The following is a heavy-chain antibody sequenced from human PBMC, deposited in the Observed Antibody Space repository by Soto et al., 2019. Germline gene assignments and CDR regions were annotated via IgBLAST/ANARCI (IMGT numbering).Heavy chain of an antibody. V-gene: IGHV3-30*18. D-gene: IGHD6-13*01. CDR3: AKDWGSSGWYNWFDP. CDR2: ISHDGGAT. J-gene: IGHJ5*02. Sequence: QVQLVESGGGVVQSGRSLRLSCAASGFTFSTSGMHWIRQAPGKGLEWVAMISHDGGATYYVDSVKGRFTISRDTDKNTLHLQMDSLRPEATARYYCAKDWGSSGWYNWFDPWGQGTLVTVSS. CDR1: GFTFSTSG.